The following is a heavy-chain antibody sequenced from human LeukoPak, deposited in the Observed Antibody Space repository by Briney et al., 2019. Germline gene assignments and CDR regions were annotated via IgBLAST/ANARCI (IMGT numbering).Heavy chain of an antibody. CDR3: ARSGAASIVTLFDY. CDR2: IDPSNSYV. CDR1: GYIFTAYW. J-gene: IGHJ4*02. Sequence: GESLKISCRASGYIFTAYWISWVRQQPGKGLEWMGRIDPSNSYVDYSPSFQGHVTFSTDKSVNAAYLQWSSLKASDTAVYYCARSGAASIVTLFDYWGQGTLVTVPS. V-gene: IGHV5-10-1*01. D-gene: IGHD5-24*01.